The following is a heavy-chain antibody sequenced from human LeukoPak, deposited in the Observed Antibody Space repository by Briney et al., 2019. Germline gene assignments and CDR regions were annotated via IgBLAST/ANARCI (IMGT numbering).Heavy chain of an antibody. CDR1: GFIFGDYG. Sequence: GGSLRLYCAASGFIFGDYGMSWVRQAPGKGLEWISTVNWNGGSTGYADSVKGRFTISRDNAKNSLYLQMNSLRAEDTAFYYCARDECSCSTSCYTPDHWGQGTLVTVSS. J-gene: IGHJ5*02. CDR2: VNWNGGST. V-gene: IGHV3-20*04. CDR3: ARDECSCSTSCYTPDH. D-gene: IGHD2-2*02.